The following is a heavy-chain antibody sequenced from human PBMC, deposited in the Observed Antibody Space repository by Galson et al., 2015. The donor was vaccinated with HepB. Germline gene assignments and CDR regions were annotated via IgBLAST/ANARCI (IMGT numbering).Heavy chain of an antibody. CDR3: ANDKRAVTTRSSCLDV. Sequence: SLKLSCEASGYTFSSYAMHWVRQAPGQGLEWVAVIYYDGSNKYYADSVKGRFTITRNTSKNTLYLQLNSLRAEDTSVYYCANDKRAVTTRSSCLDVWGQGTTVTVSS. J-gene: IGHJ6*02. CDR2: IYYDGSNK. CDR1: GYTFSSYA. D-gene: IGHD4-17*01. V-gene: IGHV3-30*18.